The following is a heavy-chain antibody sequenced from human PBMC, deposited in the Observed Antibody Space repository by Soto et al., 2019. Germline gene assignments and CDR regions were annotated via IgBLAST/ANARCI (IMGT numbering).Heavy chain of an antibody. CDR3: ATNQYYGSGSYLILGY. CDR2: IYPGDSDT. D-gene: IGHD3-10*01. Sequence: GESLKISCKGSGYSFTSYWIGWVRQMPGKGLEWMGIIYPGDSDTRYSPSFQGQVTISADKSISTAYLQWSSLKASDTAMYYCATNQYYGSGSYLILGYWGQGTLVTVSS. CDR1: GYSFTSYW. V-gene: IGHV5-51*01. J-gene: IGHJ4*02.